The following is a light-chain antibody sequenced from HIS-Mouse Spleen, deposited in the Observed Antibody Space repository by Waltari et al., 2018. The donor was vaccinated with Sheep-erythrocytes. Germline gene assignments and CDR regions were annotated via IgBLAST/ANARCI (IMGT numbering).Light chain of an antibody. Sequence: QSALTQPRSVSGSPGPSVTISCTGTSSDVGGYNYVPWYNKHPGKAPKHMIYDVSKLPAGVPVRLSGSKHGNTAALTIYGLQAEDEADYYCCSYAGSYNHVFATGTKVTVL. V-gene: IGLV2-11*01. J-gene: IGLJ1*01. CDR2: DVS. CDR1: SSDVGGYNY. CDR3: CSYAGSYNHV.